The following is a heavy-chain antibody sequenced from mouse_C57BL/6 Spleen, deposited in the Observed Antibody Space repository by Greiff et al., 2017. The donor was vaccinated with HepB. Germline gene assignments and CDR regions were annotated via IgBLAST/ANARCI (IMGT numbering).Heavy chain of an antibody. V-gene: IGHV3-6*01. CDR3: ARDRSGEAWFAY. J-gene: IGHJ3*01. CDR2: ISYDGSN. CDR1: GYSITSGYY. D-gene: IGHD3-2*02. Sequence: EVKLVESGPGLVKPSQSLSLTCSVTGYSITSGYYWNWIRQSPGNKLEWMGYISYDGSNNYNPSLKNRISITRDTSKNPFFLKLNTVTTEDTATYYCARDRSGEAWFAYWGQGTLVTVSA.